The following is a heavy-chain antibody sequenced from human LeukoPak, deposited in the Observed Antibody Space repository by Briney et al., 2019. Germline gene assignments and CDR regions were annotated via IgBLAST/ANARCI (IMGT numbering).Heavy chain of an antibody. CDR2: INPNSGGT. V-gene: IGHV1-2*02. Sequence: ASVKVSCKASGYTYTAYYLHCVRQAPGQGLEWMVWINPNSGGTHYAQKFQGRVTITRDTSISTVYMELSSLRSDDTAVYYCARVSAGYTSGWHFDYWGQGTLVTVSS. CDR1: GYTYTAYY. CDR3: ARVSAGYTSGWHFDY. D-gene: IGHD6-19*01. J-gene: IGHJ4*02.